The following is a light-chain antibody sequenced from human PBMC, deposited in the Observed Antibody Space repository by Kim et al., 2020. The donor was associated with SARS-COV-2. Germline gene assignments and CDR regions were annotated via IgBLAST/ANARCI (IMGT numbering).Light chain of an antibody. V-gene: IGLV3-1*01. CDR2: EDS. CDR1: KVGDKY. J-gene: IGLJ1*01. Sequence: VSPGKTARITCSEDKVGDKYACWYQQKPGQSPVLVIYEDSNRPSGIPERFSGSNSGNTATLTISGTQAMDEADYYCQAWDSSTAWVFGTGTKVTVL. CDR3: QAWDSSTAWV.